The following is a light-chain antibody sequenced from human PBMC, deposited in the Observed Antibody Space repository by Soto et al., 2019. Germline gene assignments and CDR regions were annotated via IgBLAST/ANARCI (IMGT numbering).Light chain of an antibody. V-gene: IGKV3-20*01. CDR1: QSVSSY. CDR2: DAS. J-gene: IGKJ5*01. Sequence: EIVLTQSPATLSLSPWERATLSCRASQSVSSYLAWYQQKPGQAPRLLIYDASNRATGIPDRFSGSGSGTDFTLTISRLEPEDFAVYYCQQYGSSPPITFGQGTRLEIK. CDR3: QQYGSSPPIT.